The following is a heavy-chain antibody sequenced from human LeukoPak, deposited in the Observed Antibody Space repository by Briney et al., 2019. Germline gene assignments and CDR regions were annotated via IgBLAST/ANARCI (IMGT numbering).Heavy chain of an antibody. CDR3: AREAIVVPITKYFDY. CDR2: IIPIFGTA. Sequence: SVKVSCNASGGTCSSYAISWVRQAPGQGLEWMGRIIPIFGTANYAQKFQGRVTITTGESTSTAYMELSSLRSEDTAVYYCAREAIVVPITKYFDYWGQGTLVTVSS. V-gene: IGHV1-69*05. J-gene: IGHJ4*02. D-gene: IGHD3-22*01. CDR1: GGTCSSYA.